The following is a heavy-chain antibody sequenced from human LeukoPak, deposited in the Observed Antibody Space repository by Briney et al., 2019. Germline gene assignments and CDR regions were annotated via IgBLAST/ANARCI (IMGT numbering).Heavy chain of an antibody. J-gene: IGHJ4*02. D-gene: IGHD2/OR15-2a*01. CDR3: ASRPLSSYYFDY. Sequence: GGSLRLSCAASGLTFSSFWMSWVRQAPGKGLEWVANIKRDGSEKYYVDSVKGRFTISRDNAKNSLYLQMNSLRVEDTAVYYCASRPLSSYYFDYWGQRTLVTVSS. CDR2: IKRDGSEK. V-gene: IGHV3-7*02. CDR1: GLTFSSFW.